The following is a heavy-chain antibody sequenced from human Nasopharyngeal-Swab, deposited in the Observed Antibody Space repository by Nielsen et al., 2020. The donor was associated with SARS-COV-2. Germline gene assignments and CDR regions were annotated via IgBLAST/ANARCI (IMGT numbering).Heavy chain of an antibody. J-gene: IGHJ4*02. CDR3: AREGQGTPIDF. CDR2: ISARGTST. D-gene: IGHD3-10*01. Sequence: GESLKISCVASGFTFSNYAMSWARQAPGKGLEWVSTISARGTSTFYVDSVKGWFTISRDNSKNTLHVQMSSLRAEDTAVYYCAREGQGTPIDFWGQGTLVTVSS. CDR1: GFTFSNYA. V-gene: IGHV3-23*01.